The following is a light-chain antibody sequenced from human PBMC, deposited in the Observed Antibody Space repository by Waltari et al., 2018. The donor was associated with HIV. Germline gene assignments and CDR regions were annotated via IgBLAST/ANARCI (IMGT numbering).Light chain of an antibody. CDR1: NSNIGSNY. CDR3: AAWDDSLSGHVV. Sequence: QSVLTQPPSASGTPGQRVTISCSGGNSNIGSNYVYWYQQFPGTAPKLLSDRNNQRPSGVPDRFSGSKSGTSASLAISGLRSEDEADYYCAAWDDSLSGHVVFGGGTKLTVL. J-gene: IGLJ2*01. CDR2: RNN. V-gene: IGLV1-47*01.